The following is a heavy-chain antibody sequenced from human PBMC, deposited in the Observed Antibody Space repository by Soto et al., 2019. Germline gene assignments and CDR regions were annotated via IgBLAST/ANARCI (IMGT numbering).Heavy chain of an antibody. CDR2: INAGNGNT. CDR1: GYTFTSYA. D-gene: IGHD2-15*01. J-gene: IGHJ5*02. V-gene: IGHV1-3*01. CDR3: AKVGYCSGGSCYFLDP. Sequence: ASVKVSCKASGYTFTSYAMHWVRQAPGQRLEWMGWINAGNGNTKYSQKFQGRVTITRDTSASTVYMELSSLRSEDTAVYYCAKVGYCSGGSCYFLDPWGQGTLVTVSS.